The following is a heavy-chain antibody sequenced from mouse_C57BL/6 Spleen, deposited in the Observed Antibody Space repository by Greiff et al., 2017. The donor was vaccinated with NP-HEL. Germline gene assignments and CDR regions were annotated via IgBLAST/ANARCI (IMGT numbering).Heavy chain of an antibody. CDR1: GFTFSSYA. J-gene: IGHJ4*01. D-gene: IGHD1-1*01. V-gene: IGHV5-4*01. Sequence: EVHLVESGGGLVKPGGSLKLSCAASGFTFSSYAMSWVRQTPEKRLEWVATISDGGSYTYYPDNVKGRFTISRDNAKTNLYLQMSHLKSEDTAMYYCARDRYYYGSRYSMDYWGQGTSVTVSS. CDR3: ARDRYYYGSRYSMDY. CDR2: ISDGGSYT.